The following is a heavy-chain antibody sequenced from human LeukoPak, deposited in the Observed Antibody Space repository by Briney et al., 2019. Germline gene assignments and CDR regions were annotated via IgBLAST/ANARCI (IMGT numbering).Heavy chain of an antibody. CDR2: ISAYNGNT. D-gene: IGHD5-24*01. CDR1: GYTSTSYG. J-gene: IGHJ3*02. V-gene: IGHV1-18*01. Sequence: ASVKVSCKASGYTSTSYGISWVRQAPGQGLEWMGWISAYNGNTNYAQKFQGRVTMTTDTSTSTAYMELRSLRSDDTAVYYCAREGMATITRDAFDIWGQGTMFTVSS. CDR3: AREGMATITRDAFDI.